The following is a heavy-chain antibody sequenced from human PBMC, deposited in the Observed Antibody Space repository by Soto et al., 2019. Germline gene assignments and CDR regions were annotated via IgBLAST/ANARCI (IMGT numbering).Heavy chain of an antibody. CDR3: IRRSQDDSIGSFAD. J-gene: IGHJ4*02. D-gene: IGHD3-22*01. CDR2: IRSKPNTYAT. Sequence: EVQLVESGGGLVQPGGSLKLSCAASGFTFSGSAMHWVRQASGKGLEWVGRIRSKPNTYATGYAASVKGRFTISRDDSKNTVYLQMNSLQIEDTAVYYCIRRSQDDSIGSFADWGQGTLVTVSS. CDR1: GFTFSGSA. V-gene: IGHV3-73*02.